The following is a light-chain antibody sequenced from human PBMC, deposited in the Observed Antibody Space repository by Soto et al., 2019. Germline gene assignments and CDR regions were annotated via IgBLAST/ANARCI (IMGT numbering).Light chain of an antibody. CDR1: HPLTGSTY. V-gene: IGKV3-20*01. Sequence: DIVWTKSPGTLSFSPGERAALSCTASHPLTGSTYLAWYQQKPGQAPRLLIYGASNRATGIPDRFSGSGYERDFILTISRLEPEDFAGYYCHQYGSSPLYSFGQGTKLE. J-gene: IGKJ2*03. CDR2: GAS. CDR3: HQYGSSPLYS.